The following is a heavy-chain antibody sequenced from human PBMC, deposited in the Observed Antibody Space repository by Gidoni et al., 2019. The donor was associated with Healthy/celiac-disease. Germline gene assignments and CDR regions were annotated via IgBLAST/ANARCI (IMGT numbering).Heavy chain of an antibody. V-gene: IGHV5-51*01. CDR1: AYSLTSYW. J-gene: IGHJ4*02. CDR2: IYPGDSDT. D-gene: IGHD2-15*01. CDR3: ARQYCSGGSCYPAFDY. Sequence: EVQLVQSGAEVNKPGESLKISCKGSAYSLTSYWIGWVRQMPGKGLEWMGIIYPGDSDTRYSPSFQGQVTISADKSISTAYLQWSSLKASDTAMYYCARQYCSGGSCYPAFDYWGQGTLVTVSS.